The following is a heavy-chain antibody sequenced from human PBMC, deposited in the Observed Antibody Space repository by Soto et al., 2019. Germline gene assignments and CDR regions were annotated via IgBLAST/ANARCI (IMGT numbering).Heavy chain of an antibody. CDR1: GYTFTSNG. CDR3: ASGMGQPLDH. Sequence: QVQLVQSGAEVKKPGASVKVSCKASGYTFTSNGISWVRQAPGQGLEWMGWISADNGNTNYAQKLQGRVTMTTDTATSAGYMAIRTLSSDDTAVYYCASGMGQPLDHWGQGTLVTVSS. CDR2: ISADNGNT. V-gene: IGHV1-18*01. J-gene: IGHJ4*02. D-gene: IGHD3-16*01.